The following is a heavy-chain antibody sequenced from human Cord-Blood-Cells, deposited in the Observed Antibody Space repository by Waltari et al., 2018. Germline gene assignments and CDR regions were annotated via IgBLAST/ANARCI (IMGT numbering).Heavy chain of an antibody. D-gene: IGHD7-27*01. CDR3: ARVRVLGRYDAFDI. J-gene: IGHJ3*02. CDR2: INPNSGGT. CDR1: GYTFTGYY. V-gene: IGHV1-2*02. Sequence: QVQLVQSGAEVTKPGASVKVSCKASGYTFTGYYMHRVRQAPGQGLEWMGWINPNSGGTNYAQKFQGRVTMTRDTSISTAYMELSRLRSDDTAVYYCARVRVLGRYDAFDIWGQGTMVTVSS.